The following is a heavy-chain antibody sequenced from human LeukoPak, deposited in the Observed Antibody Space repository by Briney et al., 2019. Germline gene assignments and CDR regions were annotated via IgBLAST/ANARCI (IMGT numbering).Heavy chain of an antibody. CDR2: INWNGGST. D-gene: IGHD5-24*01. Sequence: GGSLRLSCAASGFTFDDYGMSWVRQAPGKGLEWVSGINWNGGSTGYADSVKGRFTISRDNAKNSLYLQMNSLRAEDTALYYCARGREGYKGGRLFDYWGQGTLVTVSS. CDR1: GFTFDDYG. J-gene: IGHJ4*02. CDR3: ARGREGYKGGRLFDY. V-gene: IGHV3-20*04.